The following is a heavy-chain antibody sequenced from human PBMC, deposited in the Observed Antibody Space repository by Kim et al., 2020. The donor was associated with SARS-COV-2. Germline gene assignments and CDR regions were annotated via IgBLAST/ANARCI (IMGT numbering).Heavy chain of an antibody. D-gene: IGHD2-21*01. J-gene: IGHJ4*02. CDR3: ARGDCGGDCYQGYYFDY. Sequence: VKGRFTISRDNSKNTLYLQMNSLRAEDTAVYYCARGDCGGDCYQGYYFDYWGQGTLVTVSS. V-gene: IGHV3-30*07.